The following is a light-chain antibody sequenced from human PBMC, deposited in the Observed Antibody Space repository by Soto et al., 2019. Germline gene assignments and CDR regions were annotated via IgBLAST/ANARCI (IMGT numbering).Light chain of an antibody. CDR1: QSVSSY. CDR3: QQRSSWPPIT. CDR2: DAY. Sequence: EDVLTQSPATLSLSPGERATLSCRASQSVSSYLAWYQQRPGQTPRLLIFDAYNRATGIPARFSGSGSGTDFTLTIRSLEPEDFAVYYCQQRSSWPPITFGQGTRLEIK. V-gene: IGKV3-11*01. J-gene: IGKJ5*01.